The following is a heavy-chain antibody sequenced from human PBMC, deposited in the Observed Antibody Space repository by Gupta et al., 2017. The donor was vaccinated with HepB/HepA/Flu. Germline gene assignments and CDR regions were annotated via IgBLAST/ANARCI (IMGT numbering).Heavy chain of an antibody. V-gene: IGHV4-39*01. CDR1: GGPISSSSYY. D-gene: IGHD2-15*01. Sequence: QLQLQESGPGLVKPSATLSLTCTVSGGPISSSSYYWGWIRQPPGKGLEWIGSIYYSGSTYYNPSLKSRVTISVDTSKNQFSLKLSSVTAADTAVYYCARHSRDIVVVVAATDWFDPWGQGTLVTVSS. J-gene: IGHJ5*02. CDR3: ARHSRDIVVVVAATDWFDP. CDR2: IYYSGST.